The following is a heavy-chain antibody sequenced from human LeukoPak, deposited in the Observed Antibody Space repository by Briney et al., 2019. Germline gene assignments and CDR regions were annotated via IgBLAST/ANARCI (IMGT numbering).Heavy chain of an antibody. CDR3: ATDLKWGVLGYSYGSGMDV. V-gene: IGHV3-21*01. CDR2: ISSSSSYI. J-gene: IGHJ6*02. CDR1: GFTFSTYS. D-gene: IGHD5-18*01. Sequence: GGSLRLSCAASGFTFSTYSMNWVRQAPGKGLEWVSSISSSSSYIYYADSVKGRFTISRDNAKNSLYLQMNSLRAEDTAVYFCATDLKWGVLGYSYGSGMDVWGQGTTVTVSS.